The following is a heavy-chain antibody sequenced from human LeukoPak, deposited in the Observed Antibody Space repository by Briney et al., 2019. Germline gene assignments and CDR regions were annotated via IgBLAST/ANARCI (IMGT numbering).Heavy chain of an antibody. Sequence: PGGTLRLSCAASGFTFSSYGMSWVRQAPGKGLEWVSAISGSGGSTYYADSVKGRFTISRDNSKNTLYLQMNSLRAEDTAVYYCAKDGFQLSRSYFDYWGQGTLVTVSS. CDR1: GFTFSSYG. V-gene: IGHV3-23*01. CDR3: AKDGFQLSRSYFDY. CDR2: ISGSGGST. J-gene: IGHJ4*02. D-gene: IGHD3-16*02.